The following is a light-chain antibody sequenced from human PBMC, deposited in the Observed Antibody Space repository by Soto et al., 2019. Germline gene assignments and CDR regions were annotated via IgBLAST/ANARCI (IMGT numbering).Light chain of an antibody. CDR3: QQYKNWPPET. CDR1: QSVSSN. J-gene: IGKJ3*01. V-gene: IGKV3-15*01. CDR2: GAS. Sequence: EIVMTQSPATLSVSPGERATLSCRASQSVSSNLAWYQQKPGQAPRLLIYGASTRATGIPARFSGSGSGTEFTLTISSLQSEDFAVYYCQQYKNWPPETFGPGTKVDI.